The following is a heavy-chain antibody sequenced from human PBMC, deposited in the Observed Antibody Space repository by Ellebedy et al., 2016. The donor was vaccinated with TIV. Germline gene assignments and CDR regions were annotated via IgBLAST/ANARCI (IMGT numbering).Heavy chain of an antibody. Sequence: GSLRLSXTVSGGSISSGGYYWSWIRQPPGKGLEWIGYIYYSGSTNYNPSLKSRVTISVDTSKNQFSLKLSSVTAADTAVYYCARESAVAARPGNWFDPWGQGTLVTVSS. J-gene: IGHJ5*02. CDR2: IYYSGST. V-gene: IGHV4-61*08. D-gene: IGHD6-6*01. CDR1: GGSISSGGYY. CDR3: ARESAVAARPGNWFDP.